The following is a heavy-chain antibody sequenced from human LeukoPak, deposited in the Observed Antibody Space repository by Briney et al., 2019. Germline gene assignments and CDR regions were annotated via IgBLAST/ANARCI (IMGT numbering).Heavy chain of an antibody. D-gene: IGHD2-2*01. Sequence: SETLSLTCTVSGYSISSGYYWGWIRQPPGKGLEWIGSIYYSGSTYYNPSLKSRVTISVDTSKNQFSLKLSSVTAADTAVYYCASLSVGYCSSTSCYPNDYWGQGTLVTVSS. CDR2: IYYSGST. CDR1: GYSISSGYY. CDR3: ASLSVGYCSSTSCYPNDY. V-gene: IGHV4-38-2*02. J-gene: IGHJ4*02.